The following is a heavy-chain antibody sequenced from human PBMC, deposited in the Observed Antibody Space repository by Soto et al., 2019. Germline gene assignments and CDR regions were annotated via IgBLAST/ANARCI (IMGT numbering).Heavy chain of an antibody. CDR3: ARQIYDSDTGPNFQYYFDS. J-gene: IGHJ4*02. Sequence: GESLKISCKGSGYSFAGYWITWVRQKPGKGLEWMGRLDPSDSQTYYSPSFRGHVTISVTKSITTVFLQWSSLRASDTAMYYCARQIYDSDTGPNFQYYFDSWGQGTPVTVSS. CDR2: LDPSDSQT. V-gene: IGHV5-10-1*01. CDR1: GYSFAGYW. D-gene: IGHD3-22*01.